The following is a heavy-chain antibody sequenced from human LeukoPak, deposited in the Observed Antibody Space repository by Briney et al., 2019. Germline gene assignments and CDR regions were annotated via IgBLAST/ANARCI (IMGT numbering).Heavy chain of an antibody. D-gene: IGHD6-13*01. CDR3: ARAGIAAAGTHKTFDY. CDR2: IIPIFGTA. Sequence: SVKLSCKASGGTFSSYAISWVRQAPGQGLEWMGGIIPIFGTANYAQKFQGRVTITADESTSTAYMELSSLRSEDTAVYYCARAGIAAAGTHKTFDYWGQGTLVTVSS. V-gene: IGHV1-69*13. CDR1: GGTFSSYA. J-gene: IGHJ4*02.